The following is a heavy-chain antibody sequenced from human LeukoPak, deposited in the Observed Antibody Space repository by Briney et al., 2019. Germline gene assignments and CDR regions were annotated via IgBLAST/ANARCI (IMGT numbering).Heavy chain of an antibody. CDR2: IRYDGSNK. CDR1: GFTFSSYG. D-gene: IGHD2-2*01. CDR3: AKGPRYCSSTSCFKWFDP. Sequence: GGSLRLSCAASGFTFSSYGMHWARQAPGKGLEWAAFIRYDGSNKYYADSVKGRFTISRDNSKNTLYLQMNSLRAEDTAVYYCAKGPRYCSSTSCFKWFDPWGQGTLVTVSS. V-gene: IGHV3-30*02. J-gene: IGHJ5*02.